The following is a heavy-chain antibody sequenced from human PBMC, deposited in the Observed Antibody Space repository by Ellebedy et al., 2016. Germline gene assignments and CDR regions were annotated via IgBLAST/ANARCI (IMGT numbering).Heavy chain of an antibody. D-gene: IGHD4-11*01. J-gene: IGHJ3*02. V-gene: IGHV3-23*01. CDR3: ARDFTVTTSNAFDI. CDR2: ISGSGAST. CDR1: GFTFSTYA. Sequence: GGSLRLXXAASGFTFSTYAMSWVRQAPGKGLEWVSSISGSGASTYYADSVKGRFTISRDNSKNTLYLQMNSLRAEDTAVYYCARDFTVTTSNAFDIWGQGTMVTVSS.